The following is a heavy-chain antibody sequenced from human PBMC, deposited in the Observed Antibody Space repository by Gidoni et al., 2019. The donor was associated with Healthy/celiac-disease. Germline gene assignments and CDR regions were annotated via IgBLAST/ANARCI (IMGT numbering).Heavy chain of an antibody. CDR2: ISSSSSTI. Sequence: EVQLVESGGGLVRPGGSLRLSCAASGFTFSSYSMNWVRQAPGKGLEWVSYISSSSSTIYYADSVKGRFTISRDNAKNSLYLQMNSLRDEDTAVYYCARERRGGDRYCSGGSCDWVENWFDPWGQGTLVTVSS. J-gene: IGHJ5*02. CDR1: GFTFSSYS. D-gene: IGHD2-15*01. CDR3: ARERRGGDRYCSGGSCDWVENWFDP. V-gene: IGHV3-48*02.